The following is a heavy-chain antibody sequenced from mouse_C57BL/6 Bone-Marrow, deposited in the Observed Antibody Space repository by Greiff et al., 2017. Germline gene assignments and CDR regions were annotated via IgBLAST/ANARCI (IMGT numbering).Heavy chain of an antibody. CDR3: WIYYDYDGAY. CDR2: ISGGGGNT. J-gene: IGHJ3*01. Sequence: EVKLMESGGGLVQPGGSLKLSCAASGFTFSSYTMSWVRQTPEKRLEWVATISGGGGNTYYPDSVKGRFTISRDNAKNTLYLQMSSLRSEDTALYYCWIYYDYDGAYWGQGTLVTVSA. D-gene: IGHD2-4*01. V-gene: IGHV5-9*01. CDR1: GFTFSSYT.